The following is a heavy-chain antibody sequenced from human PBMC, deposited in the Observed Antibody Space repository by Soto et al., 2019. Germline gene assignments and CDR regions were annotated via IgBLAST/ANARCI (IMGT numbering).Heavy chain of an antibody. CDR1: GGSISSGGYS. CDR2: IYHSGST. V-gene: IGHV4-30-2*01. Sequence: ASETLSLTCAVSGGSISSGGYSWSWIRQPPGKGLEWIGYIYHSGSTYYNPSLKSRVTISVDRSKNQFSLKLSSVTAADTAVYYCARGNSVRGVRKLDYWGQGTLVTVSS. J-gene: IGHJ4*02. CDR3: ARGNSVRGVRKLDY. D-gene: IGHD3-10*01.